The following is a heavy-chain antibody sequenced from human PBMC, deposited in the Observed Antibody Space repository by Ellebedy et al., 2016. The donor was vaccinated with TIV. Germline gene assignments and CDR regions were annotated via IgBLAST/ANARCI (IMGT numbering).Heavy chain of an antibody. CDR1: GFPFSSYS. D-gene: IGHD1-26*01. CDR3: ANMGGTAEGY. J-gene: IGHJ4*02. V-gene: IGHV3-21*01. CDR2: ISSSYNYV. Sequence: PGGSLRLSCAASGFPFSSYSMNWVRQAPGKGLEWVSSISSSYNYVYYADSVKGRFTISRDNAKNSLYLQMNSLRAEDTAVYYCANMGGTAEGYWGQGTLVTVSS.